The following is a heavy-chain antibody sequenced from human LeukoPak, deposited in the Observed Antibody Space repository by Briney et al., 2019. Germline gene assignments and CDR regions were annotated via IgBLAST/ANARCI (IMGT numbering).Heavy chain of an antibody. CDR3: ARGELIRGVLARSPRPRLYYGMDV. CDR2: SYTTGSA. J-gene: IGHJ6*02. V-gene: IGHV4-4*07. CDR1: GGSLRDSY. Sequence: PSETLSLTCTVSGGSLRDSYWNWIRLPAGRGLEWIGRSYTTGSASYNPSLKSRVTMSFDMSSNQFSLRLTSVTAADTAVYFCARGELIRGVLARSPRPRLYYGMDVWGQGTTVIVSS. D-gene: IGHD3-10*01.